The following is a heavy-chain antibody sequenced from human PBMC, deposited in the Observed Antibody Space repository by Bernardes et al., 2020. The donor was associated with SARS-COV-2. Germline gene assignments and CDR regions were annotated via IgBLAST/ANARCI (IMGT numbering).Heavy chain of an antibody. Sequence: TLSLTCAVSGGSIRSRYWWSWVRQPPGKGLEWIGEIYYSGSPNYNPSLKSRVIISVDTSNNQFSLKLSSVTAADTAVYYCARVEYFYDSSVYLYAFDYWGQGTLVTVSS. D-gene: IGHD3-22*01. CDR1: GGSIRSRYW. CDR3: ARVEYFYDSSVYLYAFDY. CDR2: IYYSGSP. J-gene: IGHJ4*02. V-gene: IGHV4-4*02.